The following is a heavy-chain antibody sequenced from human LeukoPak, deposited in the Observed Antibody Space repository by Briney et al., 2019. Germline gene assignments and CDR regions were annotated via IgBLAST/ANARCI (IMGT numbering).Heavy chain of an antibody. CDR2: ISGSGDNT. D-gene: IGHD6-19*01. J-gene: IGHJ4*02. V-gene: IGHV3-23*01. CDR1: GFTFSNYA. CDR3: AKAIVAGTDY. Sequence: GGSLRLSCAASGFTFSNYAMSWVRQAPGKGLEWVSAISGSGDNTYYADSVRGRFTVSRDNSKNTLYVQMNSLRAEDTAVYYCAKAIVAGTDYWGQGTLVTVSS.